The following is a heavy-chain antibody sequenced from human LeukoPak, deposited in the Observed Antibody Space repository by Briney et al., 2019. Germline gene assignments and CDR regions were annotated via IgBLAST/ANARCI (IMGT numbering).Heavy chain of an antibody. CDR1: GFTFSNYA. D-gene: IGHD3-22*01. V-gene: IGHV3-23*01. J-gene: IGHJ4*02. CDR2: LSGNSGST. Sequence: PGGSLRLSCAASGFTFSNYAMSWVRQAPGKGLEWVSALSGNSGSTYYADSVKGRFTISRDNSKNRLYLQMDSLRAEDTAIYYCAKDDYDSSGDYYYFDCWGQGTLVTVSS. CDR3: AKDDYDSSGDYYYFDC.